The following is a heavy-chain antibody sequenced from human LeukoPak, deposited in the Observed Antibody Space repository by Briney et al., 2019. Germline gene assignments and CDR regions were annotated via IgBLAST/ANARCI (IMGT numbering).Heavy chain of an antibody. D-gene: IGHD6-13*01. J-gene: IGHJ4*02. Sequence: PGGSLRLSCAASGFTFSSYAMSWVRQAPGKGLEWVSAISGSGGGTYYADSVKGRFTISRDNSKNTLYLQMNSLRAEDTAVYYCAKDLGKQQLYDYWGQGTLVTVSS. V-gene: IGHV3-23*01. CDR1: GFTFSSYA. CDR3: AKDLGKQQLYDY. CDR2: ISGSGGGT.